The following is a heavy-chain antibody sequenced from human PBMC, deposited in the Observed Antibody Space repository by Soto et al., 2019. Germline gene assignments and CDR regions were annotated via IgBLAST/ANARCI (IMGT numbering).Heavy chain of an antibody. J-gene: IGHJ6*03. Sequence: EVQLVESGGGLVQPGGSLRLSCAGSGFTFSSYSMNWVRQAPGKGLEWVSYISSSSSTIYYADSVKGRFTISRDNAKNSLYLQIKCLRAEDTAVYYCARVSYSKYYFYYMDVWGKGTTVTVSS. CDR2: ISSSSSTI. CDR1: GFTFSSYS. V-gene: IGHV3-48*01. D-gene: IGHD4-4*01. CDR3: ARVSYSKYYFYYMDV.